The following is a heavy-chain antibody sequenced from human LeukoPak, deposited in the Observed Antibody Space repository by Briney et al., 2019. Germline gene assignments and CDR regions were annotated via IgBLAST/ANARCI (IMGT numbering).Heavy chain of an antibody. V-gene: IGHV5-51*01. CDR1: GYSFTDYW. D-gene: IGHD3-10*01. J-gene: IGHJ4*02. Sequence: GESLKISCKGSGYSFTDYWIAWVRQMPGKGLEWMGLVYPGDSDSRYNPSFRGQVTISVDKANSTAYLQWNSLKAPDTAIYYCARHSPGWMVRPYCFDSWGQGTLVTVSS. CDR3: ARHSPGWMVRPYCFDS. CDR2: VYPGDSDS.